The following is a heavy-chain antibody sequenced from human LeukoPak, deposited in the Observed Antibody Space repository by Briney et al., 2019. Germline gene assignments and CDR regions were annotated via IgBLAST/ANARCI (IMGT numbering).Heavy chain of an antibody. CDR3: ARGGGCSSTSCYLAYMDV. CDR1: GYTFTSYG. J-gene: IGHJ6*03. CDR2: ISAYNGNT. D-gene: IGHD2-2*01. V-gene: IGHV1-18*01. Sequence: ASVKVSCKASGYTFTSYGISWVRQAPGQGLEWMGWISAYNGNTNYAQKFQGRVTITRNTSISTAYMELSSLRSEDTAVYYCARGGGCSSTSCYLAYMDVWGKGTTVTVSS.